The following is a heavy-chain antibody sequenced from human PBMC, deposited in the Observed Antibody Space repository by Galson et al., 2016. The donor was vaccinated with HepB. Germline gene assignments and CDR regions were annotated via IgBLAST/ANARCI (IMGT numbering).Heavy chain of an antibody. CDR3: ARDKGEAGGQHYFYMDV. J-gene: IGHJ6*03. V-gene: IGHV1-2*06. D-gene: IGHD2-8*02. Sequence: SVKVSCKASGYTFTGYYFMYWVRQAPGQGLEWIGRINPNTGDTNYAQKFQGRVTMTRDTSISTAYMDLTRLTDEDTAVYYCARDKGEAGGQHYFYMDVWGKETTVTVSS. CDR1: GYTFTGYYF. CDR2: INPNTGDT.